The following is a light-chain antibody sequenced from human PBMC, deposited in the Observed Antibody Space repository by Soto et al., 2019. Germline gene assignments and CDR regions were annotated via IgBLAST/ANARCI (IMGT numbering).Light chain of an antibody. CDR1: QSVNTY. V-gene: IGKV3-11*01. CDR3: QQRRSWPRA. CDR2: EAS. Sequence: EIVMTQSPATLSLSPGETATLSCRASQSVNTYLAWFQHKPGQAPRLLIYEASSRISDVPARFSGSGSGTDFTLTISSLEPEDVAVYYCQQRRSWPRACGQGTKVDIK. J-gene: IGKJ1*01.